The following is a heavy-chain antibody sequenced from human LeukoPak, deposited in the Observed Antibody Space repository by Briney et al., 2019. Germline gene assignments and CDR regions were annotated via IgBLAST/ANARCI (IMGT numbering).Heavy chain of an antibody. V-gene: IGHV4-31*03. D-gene: IGHD3-22*01. CDR2: IYYSGST. Sequence: SETLSLTCTVSGGSISSGGYYWSWIRQHPGKGLEWIGYIYYSGSTYYNPSLKSRVTISVDTSKNQFSLKLSSVTAADTAVYYCARGYSQPYYYDSSGYSYFDYWGQGTLVTVSS. CDR3: ARGYSQPYYYDSSGYSYFDY. J-gene: IGHJ4*02. CDR1: GGSISSGGYY.